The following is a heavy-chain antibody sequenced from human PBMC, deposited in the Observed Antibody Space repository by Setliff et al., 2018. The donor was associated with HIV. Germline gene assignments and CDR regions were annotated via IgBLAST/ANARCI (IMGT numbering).Heavy chain of an antibody. Sequence: GGSLRLSCAASGFTFSSYAMHWVRQAPGKGLEWVAVISYEGSNKYYADSVKGRFTISRDNSKNTLYLQMNSLSAEETAVYYCARGSSSWYGADYFDLWGRGTLVTVSS. CDR1: GFTFSSYA. CDR2: ISYEGSNK. J-gene: IGHJ2*01. V-gene: IGHV3-30*04. D-gene: IGHD6-13*01. CDR3: ARGSSSWYGADYFDL.